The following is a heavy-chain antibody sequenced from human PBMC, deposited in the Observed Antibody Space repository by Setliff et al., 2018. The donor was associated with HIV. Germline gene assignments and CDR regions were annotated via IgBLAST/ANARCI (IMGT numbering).Heavy chain of an antibody. CDR2: INHSGST. CDR3: ARVRRGGYYGSGSSTFDY. D-gene: IGHD3-10*01. V-gene: IGHV4-34*01. Sequence: SETLSLTCAVYGGSFSGYYWSWIRQPPGKGLEWIGEINHSGSTNYHPSLKSRVTISVDTSKNQFSLKLSSVTAADTAVYYCARVRRGGYYGSGSSTFDYCGQGTLVTVSS. J-gene: IGHJ4*02. CDR1: GGSFSGYY.